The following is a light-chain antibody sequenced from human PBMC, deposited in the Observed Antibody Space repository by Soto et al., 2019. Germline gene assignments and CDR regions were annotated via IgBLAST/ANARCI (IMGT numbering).Light chain of an antibody. Sequence: DIQMTQSPSSLSASVGDRITITCRSSQSISTYLNWYQQTPGKAPKLLIYAASTLQSGVPSRFSGSGSGTDFTPTISSLQPEDFATYYCQQSYSTPPITFGQGTRVEIK. V-gene: IGKV1-39*01. CDR3: QQSYSTPPIT. CDR2: AAS. J-gene: IGKJ5*01. CDR1: QSISTY.